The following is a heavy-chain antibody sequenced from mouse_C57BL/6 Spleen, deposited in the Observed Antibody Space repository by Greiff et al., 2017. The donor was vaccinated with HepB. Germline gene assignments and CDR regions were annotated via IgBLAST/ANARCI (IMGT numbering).Heavy chain of an antibody. V-gene: IGHV5-17*01. CDR3: ARMNYGAMDY. J-gene: IGHJ4*01. D-gene: IGHD1-1*02. CDR1: GFTFSDYG. Sequence: EVKVEESGGGLVKPGGSLKLSCAASGFTFSDYGMHWVRQAPEKGLEWVAYISSGSSTIYYADTVKGRFTISRDNAKNTLFLQMTSLRSEDTAMYYCARMNYGAMDYWGQGTSVTVSS. CDR2: ISSGSSTI.